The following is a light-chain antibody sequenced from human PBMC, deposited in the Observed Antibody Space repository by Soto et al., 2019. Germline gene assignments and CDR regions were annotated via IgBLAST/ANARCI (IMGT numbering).Light chain of an antibody. CDR1: SGSVSTSYY. Sequence: QTVVTQEPSFSVSPGGTVTLTCGLSSGSVSTSYYPSWYQQTPGQAPRTLIYSTNTRSSGVPDRFSGSILGNKAALTITGAQADDESDYYCVLYMGSGTWVFGGGTQLT. CDR3: VLYMGSGTWV. V-gene: IGLV8-61*01. CDR2: STN. J-gene: IGLJ3*02.